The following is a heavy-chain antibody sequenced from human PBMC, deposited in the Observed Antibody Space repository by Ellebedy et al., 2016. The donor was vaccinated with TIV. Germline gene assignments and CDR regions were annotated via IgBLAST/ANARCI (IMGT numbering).Heavy chain of an antibody. D-gene: IGHD4-17*01. CDR2: IRQDGDEK. Sequence: PGGSLRLSCAASEFSFRSYWMTWVRQAPGKGLEWVASIRQDGDEKYYVDSVKGRFTISRDNAKRSLFLQMDSLEAEDTAVYYCARDGAYGDHDYYNYSGMGVWGQGTTVTVSS. V-gene: IGHV3-7*03. CDR3: ARDGAYGDHDYYNYSGMGV. J-gene: IGHJ6*02. CDR1: EFSFRSYW.